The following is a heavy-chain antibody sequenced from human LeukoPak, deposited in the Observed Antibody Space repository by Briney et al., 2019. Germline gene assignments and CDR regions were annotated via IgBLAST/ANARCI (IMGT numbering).Heavy chain of an antibody. D-gene: IGHD3-10*01. J-gene: IGHJ4*02. CDR2: ISSSSSYT. Sequence: GGSLRLSRAASGLTFSDYYMSWIRQAPGKGLEWVSYISSSSSYTNYADSVKGRFTISRDNAKNSLYLQMNSLRAEDTAVYYCARDAGYGSGSYYIYWGQGTLVTVSS. CDR1: GLTFSDYY. CDR3: ARDAGYGSGSYYIY. V-gene: IGHV3-11*06.